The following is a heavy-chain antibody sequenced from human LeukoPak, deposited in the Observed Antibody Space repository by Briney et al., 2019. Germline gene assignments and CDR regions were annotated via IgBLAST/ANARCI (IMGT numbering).Heavy chain of an antibody. Sequence: SETLSLTCAVYGGSFSGYYWSWIRQPPGKGLEWIGEINHSGSTNYNPSLKSRVTISVDTSKNQFSLKLSSVTAADTAVYYCARGTGPSYYGSGSYRYFDYWGQGTLVTVSS. CDR2: INHSGST. D-gene: IGHD3-10*01. V-gene: IGHV4-34*01. J-gene: IGHJ4*02. CDR3: ARGTGPSYYGSGSYRYFDY. CDR1: GGSFSGYY.